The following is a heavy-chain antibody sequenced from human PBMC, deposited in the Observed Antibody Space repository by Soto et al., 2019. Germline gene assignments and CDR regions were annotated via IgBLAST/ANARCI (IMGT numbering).Heavy chain of an antibody. Sequence: QVQLVESGGGVVQPGRSLRLSCAASGFTFSSYGMPWVRQAPGKGLEWVAVIWYDGSNKYYADSVKGRFTISRDNSKNTLYLQMNSLRAEDTAVYYCAREDCSGGSCYSRFDYWGQGTLVTVSS. J-gene: IGHJ4*02. CDR2: IWYDGSNK. CDR1: GFTFSSYG. D-gene: IGHD2-15*01. CDR3: AREDCSGGSCYSRFDY. V-gene: IGHV3-33*01.